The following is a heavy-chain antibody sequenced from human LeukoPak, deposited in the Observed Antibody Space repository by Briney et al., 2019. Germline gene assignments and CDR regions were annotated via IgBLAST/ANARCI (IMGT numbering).Heavy chain of an antibody. V-gene: IGHV3-30*04. J-gene: IGHJ4*02. D-gene: IGHD3-16*01. CDR3: ARVAVGGPPTN. Sequence: GGSLRLSCAASGFTFSSYAMHWVRQAPGKGLEWVAVISYDGSNKYYADSVKGRFTISRDNSKNTLYLQMNSLRAEDTAVYYCARVAVGGPPTNWGQGTLVTVSS. CDR1: GFTFSSYA. CDR2: ISYDGSNK.